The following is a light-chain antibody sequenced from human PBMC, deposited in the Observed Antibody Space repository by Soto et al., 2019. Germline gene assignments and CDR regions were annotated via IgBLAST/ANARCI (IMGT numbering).Light chain of an antibody. Sequence: IQLTQSPSSLSASVGDRVTITCRASQCVSSFLALYQQKPGKAPKLLIYTISTLQSGVPSRFSGSGSGTDFTLYLSSLQPEYFATSYCQPPNSYTLTFGGGTKVESK. CDR2: TIS. J-gene: IGKJ4*01. CDR1: QCVSSF. V-gene: IGKV1-9*01. CDR3: QPPNSYTLT.